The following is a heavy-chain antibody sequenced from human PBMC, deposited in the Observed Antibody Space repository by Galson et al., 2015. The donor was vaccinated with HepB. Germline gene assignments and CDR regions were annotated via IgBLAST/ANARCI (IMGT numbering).Heavy chain of an antibody. Sequence: SVKVSCKASGGTFSSYAISWVRQAPGQGLEWMGGIIPILGIANYAQKFQGRVTLTADKSTSTAYLELSSLRSEDTAVYYCARGWYSTSYPPLNYYYYYMDVWGKGTTVTVSS. D-gene: IGHD6-6*01. CDR3: ARGWYSTSYPPLNYYYYYMDV. CDR1: GGTFSSYA. V-gene: IGHV1-69*10. J-gene: IGHJ6*03. CDR2: IIPILGIA.